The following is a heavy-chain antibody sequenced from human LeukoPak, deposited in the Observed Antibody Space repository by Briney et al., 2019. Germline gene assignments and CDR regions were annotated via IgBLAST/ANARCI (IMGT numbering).Heavy chain of an antibody. V-gene: IGHV3-23*01. CDR3: AKDHYYDSSGYCFDY. D-gene: IGHD3-22*01. J-gene: IGHJ4*02. CDR1: GFSFSSYE. CDR2: ISGSGGST. Sequence: PGGSLRLSCAASGFSFSSYEMNWVRQAPGKGLEWVSAISGSGGSTYYADSVKGRFTISRDNSKNTLYLQMNSLRAEDTAVYYCAKDHYYDSSGYCFDYWGQGTLVTVSS.